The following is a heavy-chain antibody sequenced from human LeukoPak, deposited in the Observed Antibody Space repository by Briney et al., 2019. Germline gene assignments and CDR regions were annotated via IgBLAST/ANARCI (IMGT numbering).Heavy chain of an antibody. V-gene: IGHV3-21*04. CDR3: AKDMNYVILTGPHNWFDP. Sequence: GGSLRLSCAASGFAFSSYSMNWVRQAPGKGLEWVSSISSSSSYIYYADSVKGRFTISRDNAKNSLYLQMNSLRAEDTALYYCAKDMNYVILTGPHNWFDPWGQGTLVTVSS. CDR2: ISSSSSYI. D-gene: IGHD3-9*01. J-gene: IGHJ5*02. CDR1: GFAFSSYS.